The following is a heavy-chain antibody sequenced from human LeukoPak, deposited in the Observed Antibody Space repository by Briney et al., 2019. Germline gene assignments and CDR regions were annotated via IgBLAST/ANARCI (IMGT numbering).Heavy chain of an antibody. J-gene: IGHJ4*02. V-gene: IGHV3-64D*09. CDR2: ASAIGSNT. CDR1: GFTLSSYA. CDR3: VKDGFDY. Sequence: GGSLRLSCSASGFTLSSYAMHWVRQAPGKGLEYVSAASAIGSNTNYAGSVKGRFTISRDTYKNTLYLQMSSLRAEDSAVYYCVKDGFDYWGQGTLVTVSA.